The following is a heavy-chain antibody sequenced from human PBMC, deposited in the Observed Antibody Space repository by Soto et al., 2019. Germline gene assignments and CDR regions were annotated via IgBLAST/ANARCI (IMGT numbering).Heavy chain of an antibody. Sequence: ASVKVSCKASGGTFSSYAISWVRQAPGQGLEWMGGIIPIFGTANYAQKFQGRVTITADESTSTAYMELSSLRSEDTAVYYCARDQGYCTNGVCYTRALAALDVWGQGTTVTVSS. CDR1: GGTFSSYA. D-gene: IGHD2-8*01. J-gene: IGHJ6*02. CDR2: IIPIFGTA. CDR3: ARDQGYCTNGVCYTRALAALDV. V-gene: IGHV1-69*13.